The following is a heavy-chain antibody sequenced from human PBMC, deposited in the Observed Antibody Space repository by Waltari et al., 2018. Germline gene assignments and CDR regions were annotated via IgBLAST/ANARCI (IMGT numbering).Heavy chain of an antibody. Sequence: EVQLLESGGGLVQPGGSLRLSCAASGFTFSSYAMSWVRPAPGKGLELVSAISGSGGSTYSADSVKGRFTISRDNSKNTLYLQMNSLRAEDTAVYYCAKSNDILTGYYKGLDYWGQGTLVTVSS. CDR3: AKSNDILTGYYKGLDY. CDR1: GFTFSSYA. J-gene: IGHJ4*02. CDR2: ISGSGGST. V-gene: IGHV3-23*01. D-gene: IGHD3-9*01.